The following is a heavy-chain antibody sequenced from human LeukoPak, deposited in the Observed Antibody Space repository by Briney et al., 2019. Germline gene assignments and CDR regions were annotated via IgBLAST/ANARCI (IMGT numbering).Heavy chain of an antibody. V-gene: IGHV1-2*02. CDR1: GYTFTGYY. D-gene: IGHD5-12*01. CDR3: ARGGGYDSYFDY. J-gene: IGHJ4*02. Sequence: ASVKVSCKTSGYTFTGYYMHWVRQAPGQGLEWMGWINANSGATKSAQKFQGRVTMTRDTSISTAHMELSRLTSDDTAVYYCARGGGYDSYFDYWGQGTLVTVSS. CDR2: INANSGAT.